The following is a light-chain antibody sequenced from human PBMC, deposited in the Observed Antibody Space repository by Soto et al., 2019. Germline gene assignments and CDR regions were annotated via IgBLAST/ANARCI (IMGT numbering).Light chain of an antibody. CDR1: QSVGRN. CDR2: AAS. CDR3: QDYSKWPLFT. J-gene: IGKJ3*01. Sequence: EIVVTQSPGILSVSPGDRATLSCRASQSVGRNLAWYQQKPGQAPTLLIYAASTRATGLPARFSGSGSGTDFTLTISSLQSVDFAVYYCQDYSKWPLFTFGPGTRVDIK. V-gene: IGKV3-15*01.